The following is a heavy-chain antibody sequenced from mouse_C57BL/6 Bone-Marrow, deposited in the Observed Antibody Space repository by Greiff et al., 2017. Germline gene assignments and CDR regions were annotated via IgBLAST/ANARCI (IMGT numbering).Heavy chain of an antibody. Sequence: QVQLQQSGPELVKPGASVKISCKASGYAFSSSWMNWVKQRPGKGLEWIGRIYPGDGDTNYNGKFKGKATLTADKSSSTAYMQLSILTSEDSSVYFCASGSNWALAMAYWGQGTSVTVSS. CDR1: GYAFSSSW. CDR3: ASGSNWALAMAY. CDR2: IYPGDGDT. D-gene: IGHD4-1*01. J-gene: IGHJ4*01. V-gene: IGHV1-82*01.